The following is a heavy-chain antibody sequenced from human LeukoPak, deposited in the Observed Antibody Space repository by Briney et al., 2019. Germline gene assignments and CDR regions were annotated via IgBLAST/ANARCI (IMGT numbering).Heavy chain of an antibody. V-gene: IGHV1-69*13. Sequence: GASVKVSCKTSGGTFSSYAISWVRQAPGQGLEWMGGIITIFGTAKYAQKFQGRVTITADESTTTAYMELSSLRSEDTAVYYCARAPGVPLAYDFWSGYYTGLDYWGQGTLVTVSS. CDR3: ARAPGVPLAYDFWSGYYTGLDY. J-gene: IGHJ4*02. CDR2: IITIFGTA. D-gene: IGHD3-3*01. CDR1: GGTFSSYA.